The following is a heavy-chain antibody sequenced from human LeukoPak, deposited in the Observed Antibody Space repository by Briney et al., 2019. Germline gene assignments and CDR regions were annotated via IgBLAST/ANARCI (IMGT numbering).Heavy chain of an antibody. D-gene: IGHD3-9*01. CDR3: ARDGDKTGSSAFDI. CDR2: IYYSGST. CDR1: GGSISSYY. Sequence: SETLSLTCTVSGGSISSYYWSWIRQPPGKGLEWIGYIYYSGSTNYNPSLKSRVTISVDTSKNQFSLKLSSVTAADTAVYYCARDGDKTGSSAFDIWGQGTMVTVSS. V-gene: IGHV4-59*01. J-gene: IGHJ3*02.